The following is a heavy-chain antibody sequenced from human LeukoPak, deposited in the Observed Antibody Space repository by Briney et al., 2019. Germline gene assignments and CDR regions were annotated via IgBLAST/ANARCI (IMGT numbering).Heavy chain of an antibody. CDR2: INPNSGGT. V-gene: IGHV1-2*02. Sequence: ASVKVSCKASRYTFTGYYMHWVRQAPGQGLEWMGWINPNSGGTNYAQKFQGRVTMTRDTSISTAYMELSRLRSDDTAVYYCTRGGEDYYDSSGYSNPFDYWGQGTLVTVSS. D-gene: IGHD3-22*01. J-gene: IGHJ4*02. CDR3: TRGGEDYYDSSGYSNPFDY. CDR1: RYTFTGYY.